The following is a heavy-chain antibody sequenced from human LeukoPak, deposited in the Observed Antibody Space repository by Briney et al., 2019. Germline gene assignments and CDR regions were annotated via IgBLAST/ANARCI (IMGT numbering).Heavy chain of an antibody. CDR3: AMDLAGYHDS. J-gene: IGHJ4*02. D-gene: IGHD3-9*01. V-gene: IGHV3-74*01. CDR1: GFTFSTYW. CDR2: INPDGSYT. Sequence: PGGSLRLSCADSGFTFSTYWIHWVRQTPGKGLDWVSRINPDGSYTSYADSVKGRFTISRDNARNTLYLQMDSLRVEDTALYHCAMDLAGYHDSWGQGTLVTVSS.